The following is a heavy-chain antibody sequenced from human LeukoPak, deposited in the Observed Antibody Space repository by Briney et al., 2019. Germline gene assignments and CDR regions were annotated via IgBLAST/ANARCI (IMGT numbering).Heavy chain of an antibody. J-gene: IGHJ6*03. V-gene: IGHV3-7*01. CDR2: IKQDGSEK. Sequence: PGGSLRLSCAASGFTFSSYWMSWVRQAPGKGLEWVANIKQDGSEKYYVDSVEGRFTISRDNAKNSLYLQMNSLRAEDTAVYYCARRGRLSIGYYYYYMDVWGKGTTVTVSS. CDR1: GFTFSSYW. CDR3: ARRGRLSIGYYYYYMDV. D-gene: IGHD3-16*02.